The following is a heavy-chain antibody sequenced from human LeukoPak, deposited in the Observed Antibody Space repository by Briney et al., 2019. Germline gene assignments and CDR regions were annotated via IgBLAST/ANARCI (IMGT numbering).Heavy chain of an antibody. D-gene: IGHD3-22*01. CDR1: GYTFPSYC. CDR2: ISAYNGNT. CDR3: ARGQGGYYSSGYYDY. J-gene: IGHJ4*02. V-gene: IGHV1-18*01. Sequence: GSSVKVSCKASGYTFPSYCISWVRQAPGQGLEWMGWISAYNGNTNYAQKLQGRVTMTTDTATSTAYMELRRLRCDDTTVYYCARGQGGYYSSGYYDYWGQGTLVTVSS.